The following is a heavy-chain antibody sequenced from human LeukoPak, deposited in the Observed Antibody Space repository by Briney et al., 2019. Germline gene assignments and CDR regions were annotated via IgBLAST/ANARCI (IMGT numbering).Heavy chain of an antibody. V-gene: IGHV3-23*01. D-gene: IGHD3/OR15-3a*01. CDR2: ISGSGRT. Sequence: GGSLRLSCAASEFTFSIYAMNWVRQAPGKGLEWVSGISGSGRTYYADSEKGRFTISRDTSENTLYLQMNSLRAEDTAVYYCARAWTLDYWGQGTLVTVSS. CDR3: ARAWTLDY. CDR1: EFTFSIYA. J-gene: IGHJ4*02.